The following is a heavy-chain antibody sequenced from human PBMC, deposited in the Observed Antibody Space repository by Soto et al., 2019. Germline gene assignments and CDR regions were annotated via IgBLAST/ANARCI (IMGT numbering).Heavy chain of an antibody. D-gene: IGHD6-25*01. V-gene: IGHV1-18*01. CDR1: GYTFTSYG. CDR3: ARVIAAAVDFDY. J-gene: IGHJ4*02. Sequence: QVQLVQSGAEVKKPGASVKVSCKASGYTFTSYGISWVRQAPGQGLEWMGWVSAYNGNTNNAQKPQGRVTMTADTPTSTAYMELRSLTPDATAVYYCARVIAAAVDFDYWRQGTLVTVSA. CDR2: VSAYNGNT.